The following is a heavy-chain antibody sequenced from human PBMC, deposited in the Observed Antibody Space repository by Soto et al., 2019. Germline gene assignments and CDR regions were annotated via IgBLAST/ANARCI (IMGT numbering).Heavy chain of an antibody. Sequence: EVQLVESGGGLVQPGGSLRLSCAASGFTFSIYWMPWVRQAPGKGLEWVANINPDGSTKYYVDSVKGRFTISRDNANNTLNLQMTRLRAEDTALYNCASPNLVLAGNVGFDIWGQGTMVTVSS. D-gene: IGHD6-19*01. V-gene: IGHV3-7*05. CDR1: GFTFSIYW. J-gene: IGHJ3*02. CDR2: INPDGSTK. CDR3: ASPNLVLAGNVGFDI.